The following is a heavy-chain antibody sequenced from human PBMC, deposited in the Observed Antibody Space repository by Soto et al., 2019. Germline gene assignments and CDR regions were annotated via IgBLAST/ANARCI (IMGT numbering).Heavy chain of an antibody. J-gene: IGHJ4*02. V-gene: IGHV3-23*01. CDR1: GFTFSSYA. D-gene: IGHD3-22*01. CDR3: AKDPNYYDSSGYYFGSAGYYFDY. CDR2: ISGSGGST. Sequence: PGGSLRLSCAASGFTFSSYAMSWVRQAPGKGLEWVSAISGSGGSTYYADSVKGRFTISRDNSKNTLYLQMNSLRAEDTAVYYCAKDPNYYDSSGYYFGSAGYYFDYWGQGTLVTVSS.